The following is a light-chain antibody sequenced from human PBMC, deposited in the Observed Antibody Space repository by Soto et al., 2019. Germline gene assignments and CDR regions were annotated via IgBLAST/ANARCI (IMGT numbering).Light chain of an antibody. CDR2: GAS. CDR1: QSVSID. V-gene: IGKV3-15*01. J-gene: IGKJ1*01. CDR3: QQYNKWPLT. Sequence: EIVMTHSPSTVSLSPVGRATLACRASQSVSIDLAWYQQTPGQAPRLLIYGASTRATGIPVRFSGSASGTEFTLTISSLQSEDFTVYYCQQYNKWPLTFGQGTKVDIK.